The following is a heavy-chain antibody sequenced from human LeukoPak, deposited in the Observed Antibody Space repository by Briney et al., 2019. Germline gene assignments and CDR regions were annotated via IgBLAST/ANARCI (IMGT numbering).Heavy chain of an antibody. CDR3: ILAAAGTEFDS. Sequence: GGSLRLSCAASGFTFSSYWMHWVRQAPGKGLVWVSRIDTDGSSTSYADSVKGRFTISRDNAKNTLYLQMSSLRAEDTAVYYCILAAAGTEFDSWGQGTLVTASS. V-gene: IGHV3-74*01. CDR1: GFTFSSYW. J-gene: IGHJ4*02. CDR2: IDTDGSST. D-gene: IGHD6-13*01.